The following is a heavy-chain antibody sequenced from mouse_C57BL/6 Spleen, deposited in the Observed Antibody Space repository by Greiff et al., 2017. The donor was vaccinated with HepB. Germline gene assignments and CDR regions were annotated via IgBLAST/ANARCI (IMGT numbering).Heavy chain of an antibody. D-gene: IGHD4-1*01. CDR2: INYDGSST. CDR1: GFTFSDYY. V-gene: IGHV5-16*01. Sequence: EVKLVESEGGLVQPGSSMKLSCTASGFTFSDYYMAWVRQVPEKGLEWVANINYDGSSTYSLDSLKSRFLISRDTAKNILYLQMSSLTSEDTATYYCARDLGRYFDVWGTGTTVTVSS. CDR3: ARDLGRYFDV. J-gene: IGHJ1*03.